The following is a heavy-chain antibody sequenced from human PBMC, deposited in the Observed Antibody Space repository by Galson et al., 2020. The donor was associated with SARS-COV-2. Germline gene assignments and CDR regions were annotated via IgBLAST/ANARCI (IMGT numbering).Heavy chain of an antibody. CDR3: ARWGAGRFDT. J-gene: IGHJ3*02. D-gene: IGHD1-26*01. CDR2: IHYSGST. CDR1: GGSISSHY. Sequence: SETLSIPCTVSGGSISSHYWGWIRQPPGTGLEWIGYIHYSGSTNYNPSLRSRVTISIDTSKNQFSLKLSSVTAADTAVYNCARWGAGRFDTWGQGTMVTGSS. V-gene: IGHV4-59*11.